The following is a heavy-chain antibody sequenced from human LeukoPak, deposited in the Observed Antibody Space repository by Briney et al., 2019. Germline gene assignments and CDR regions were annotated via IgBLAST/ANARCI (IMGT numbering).Heavy chain of an antibody. Sequence: SQTLSLTCTVSGGSISSGDYYWSWIRQPPGKGLEWIGYIYYSGSTYYNPSLKSRVTISVDTSKNQFSLKLSSVTAADTAVYYCARDTALTTGFDPWGQGTLLTVSS. D-gene: IGHD4-17*01. CDR2: IYYSGST. CDR3: ARDTALTTGFDP. J-gene: IGHJ5*02. V-gene: IGHV4-30-4*01. CDR1: GGSISSGDYY.